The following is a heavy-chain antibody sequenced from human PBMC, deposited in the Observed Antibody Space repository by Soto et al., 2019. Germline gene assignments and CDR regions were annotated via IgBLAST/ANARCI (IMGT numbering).Heavy chain of an antibody. Sequence: PSETLSLTCAVYGGSFSGYYWSWIRQPPGKGLEWIGEINHSGSTNYNPSLKSRVTISVDTSKNQFSLKLSSVTAADTAVYYCARGRRWLHLYFFESYFDYWGQGTRVTVSS. J-gene: IGHJ4*02. CDR2: INHSGST. CDR3: ARGRRWLHLYFFESYFDY. CDR1: GGSFSGYY. D-gene: IGHD5-12*01. V-gene: IGHV4-34*01.